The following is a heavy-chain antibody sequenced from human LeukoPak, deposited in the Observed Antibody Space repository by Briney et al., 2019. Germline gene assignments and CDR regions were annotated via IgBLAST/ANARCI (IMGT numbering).Heavy chain of an antibody. CDR2: IYYSGST. CDR3: ATHIAAAGRDY. V-gene: IGHV4-59*01. CDR1: GGSISSYY. Sequence: PSETLSLTCTVSGGSISSYYWSWIRQPPGKGLEWIGYIYYSGSTNYNPSLKSRDTISVDTSKNQFSLKLSSVTAADTAVYYCATHIAAAGRDYWGQGTLVTVSS. D-gene: IGHD6-13*01. J-gene: IGHJ4*02.